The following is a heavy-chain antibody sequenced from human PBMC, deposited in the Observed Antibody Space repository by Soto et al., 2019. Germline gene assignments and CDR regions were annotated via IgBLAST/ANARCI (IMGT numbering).Heavy chain of an antibody. D-gene: IGHD3-10*01. CDR3: ARWKAGFGELMDYFDY. CDR2: IYYSGST. J-gene: IGHJ4*02. V-gene: IGHV4-31*03. Sequence: PSETLSLTCPVSGGSISSGGYYWSWIRQHPGKGLEWIGYIYYSGSTYYNPSLKSRVTISVDTSKNQFSLKLSSVTAADTAVYYCARWKAGFGELMDYFDYWGQGTLVTVSS. CDR1: GGSISSGGYY.